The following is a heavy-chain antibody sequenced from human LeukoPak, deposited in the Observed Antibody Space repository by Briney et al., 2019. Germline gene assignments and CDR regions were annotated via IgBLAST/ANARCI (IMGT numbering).Heavy chain of an antibody. CDR1: GVSISSYY. Sequence: SETLSLTCTVSGVSISSYYRSWIRQPPGKGLEWVGYIYYSGSTNYNPSPKSRVTISVNTSKNQFPLKLSSVTAADTAVYYCARDRGRITIFGVVINDAFDIWGQGTMVTVSS. CDR3: ARDRGRITIFGVVINDAFDI. J-gene: IGHJ3*02. V-gene: IGHV4-59*01. CDR2: IYYSGST. D-gene: IGHD3-3*01.